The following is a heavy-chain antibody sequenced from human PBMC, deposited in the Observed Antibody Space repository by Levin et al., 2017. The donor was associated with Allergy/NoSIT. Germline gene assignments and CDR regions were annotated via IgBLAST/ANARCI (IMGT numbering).Heavy chain of an antibody. J-gene: IGHJ6*02. Sequence: PGGSLRLSCAASGFTFDDYAMHWVRQAPGKGLEWVSGISWNSGSIGYADSVKGRFTISRDNAKNSLYLQMNSLRAEDTALYYCAKGGAGHYDSDGMDVWGQGTTVTVSS. CDR1: GFTFDDYA. CDR3: AKGGAGHYDSDGMDV. CDR2: ISWNSGSI. D-gene: IGHD3-3*01. V-gene: IGHV3-9*01.